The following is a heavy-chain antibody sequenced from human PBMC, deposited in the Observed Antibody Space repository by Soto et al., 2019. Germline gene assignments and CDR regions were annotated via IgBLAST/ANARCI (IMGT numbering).Heavy chain of an antibody. J-gene: IGHJ4*02. V-gene: IGHV1-18*01. CDR2: ISAHNGNT. CDR3: ARDHTDYGDYEEALDY. CDR1: GYTFTSYG. D-gene: IGHD4-17*01. Sequence: QVQLVQSGAEVKKPGASVKVSCKASGYTFTSYGISWVRQAPGQGLEWMGWISAHNGNTNYAQKLQGRVTMTTDTSTSTAYMELRSLRSDDTAVYYCARDHTDYGDYEEALDYWGQGTLVTVSS.